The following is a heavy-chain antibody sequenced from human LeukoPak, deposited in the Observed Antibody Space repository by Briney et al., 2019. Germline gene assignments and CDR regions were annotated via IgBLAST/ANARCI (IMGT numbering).Heavy chain of an antibody. CDR1: GFTFSDYY. CDR2: FGHNGGIT. V-gene: IGHV3-23*01. Sequence: GGSLRLSCAASGFTFSDYYMSWIRQAPGKGLEWVSGFGHNGGITYADSVKGRFTISRDNSKNSLYLQMNSLRVEDTAVYFCAKQAGWGGYFYFLPFDFWGQGTLVTVSS. J-gene: IGHJ4*02. D-gene: IGHD2-21*01. CDR3: AKQAGWGGYFYFLPFDF.